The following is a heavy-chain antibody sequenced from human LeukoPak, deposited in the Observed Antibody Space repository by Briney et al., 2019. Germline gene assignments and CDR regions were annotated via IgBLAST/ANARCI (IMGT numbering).Heavy chain of an antibody. D-gene: IGHD6-19*01. CDR2: IKQDGSEK. J-gene: IGHJ5*02. Sequence: PGGSLRLSCAASGFTVSSNYMSWVRQAPGKGLEWVANIKQDGSEKYYVDSVKGRFTISRDNAKNSLYLQMNSLRAEDTAVYYCAREGAQYSSGLVENNWFDPWGQGTLVTVSS. CDR1: GFTVSSNY. CDR3: AREGAQYSSGLVENNWFDP. V-gene: IGHV3-7*03.